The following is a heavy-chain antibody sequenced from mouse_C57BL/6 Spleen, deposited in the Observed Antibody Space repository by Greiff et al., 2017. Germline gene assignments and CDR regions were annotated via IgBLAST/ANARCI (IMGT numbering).Heavy chain of an antibody. CDR1: GYAFSSYW. CDR2: IYPGDGDT. D-gene: IGHD2-5*01. J-gene: IGHJ2*01. CDR3: ARGADSNPDY. Sequence: LQESGAELVKPGASVKISCKASGYAFSSYWMNWVKQRPGKGLEWIGQIYPGDGDTNYNGKFKGKATLTADKSSSTAYMQLSSLTSEDSAVYFCARGADSNPDYWGQGTTLTVSS. V-gene: IGHV1-80*01.